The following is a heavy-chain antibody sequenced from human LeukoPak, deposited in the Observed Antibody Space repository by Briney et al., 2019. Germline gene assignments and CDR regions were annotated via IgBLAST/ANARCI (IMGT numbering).Heavy chain of an antibody. CDR3: ARGPDYDILTGYYPDY. CDR1: GYTFTDYF. D-gene: IGHD3-9*01. V-gene: IGHV1-2*02. Sequence: GASVKVSCKASGYTFTDYFMYWVRQAPGQGLEWMGWISPNNGDTNYTQKFQGSVTMTRDTSITTAHLELNRLTSDDTAVYYCARGPDYDILTGYYPDYWGQGTLVSVSP. J-gene: IGHJ4*02. CDR2: ISPNNGDT.